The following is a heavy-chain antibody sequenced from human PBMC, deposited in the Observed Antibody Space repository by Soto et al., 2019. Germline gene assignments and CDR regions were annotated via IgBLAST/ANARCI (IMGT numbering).Heavy chain of an antibody. CDR3: AREGYSYEGMDV. Sequence: QVQLVQSGAEEKKPGASVKVSCKTSGYTFTSYAMHWVRQAPGQRLEWMGWINAGNGNTKYSQKFQGRVTITRDTSASTAYMELSSLRSEDTAVYYCAREGYSYEGMDVWGQGTTVTVSS. CDR1: GYTFTSYA. CDR2: INAGNGNT. D-gene: IGHD5-18*01. V-gene: IGHV1-3*05. J-gene: IGHJ6*02.